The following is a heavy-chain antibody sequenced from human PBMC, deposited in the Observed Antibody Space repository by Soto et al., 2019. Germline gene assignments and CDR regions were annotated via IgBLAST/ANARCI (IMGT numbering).Heavy chain of an antibody. V-gene: IGHV3-30*18. CDR3: AKDQPSDYDFWSGYYMPYFDY. D-gene: IGHD3-3*01. CDR1: GFTFSSYG. Sequence: GGSLRLSCAASGFTFSSYGMHWVRQAPGKGLEWVAVISYDGSNKYYADSVKGRFTISRDNSKNTLYLQMNSLRAEDTAVYYCAKDQPSDYDFWSGYYMPYFDYWGQGTLVTVSS. J-gene: IGHJ4*02. CDR2: ISYDGSNK.